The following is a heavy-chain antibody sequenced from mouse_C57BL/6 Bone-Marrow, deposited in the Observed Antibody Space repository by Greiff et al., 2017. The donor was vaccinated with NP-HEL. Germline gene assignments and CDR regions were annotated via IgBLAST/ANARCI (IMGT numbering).Heavy chain of an antibody. D-gene: IGHD1-2*01. CDR1: GYTFTSYG. J-gene: IGHJ3*01. CDR2: IYPRSGNT. Sequence: VQLVESGAELARPGASVKLSCKASGYTFTSYGISWVKQRPGQGLEWIGEIYPRSGNTYYNEKFKGKATLTADKSSSTAYMELRSLTSEDSAVYFCARTAPGFAYWGQGTLVTVSA. CDR3: ARTAPGFAY. V-gene: IGHV1-81*01.